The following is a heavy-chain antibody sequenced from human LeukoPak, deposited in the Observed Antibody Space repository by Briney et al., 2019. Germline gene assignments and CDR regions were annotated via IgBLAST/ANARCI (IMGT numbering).Heavy chain of an antibody. Sequence: SETLSLTCTVSGGSISTYYWSWIRQPPGKGLEWIGYISYSGSTNYNPSLKRRVTILVDTSKNQFSLKLSSVTAADTAVYYCARIRAYGGNSPWAFDIWGQGKMVTVSS. J-gene: IGHJ3*02. CDR2: ISYSGST. CDR1: GGSISTYY. D-gene: IGHD4-23*01. V-gene: IGHV4-59*01. CDR3: ARIRAYGGNSPWAFDI.